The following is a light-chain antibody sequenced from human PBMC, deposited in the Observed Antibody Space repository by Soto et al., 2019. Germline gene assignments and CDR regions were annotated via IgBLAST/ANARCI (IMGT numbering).Light chain of an antibody. J-gene: IGLJ1*01. CDR1: SSDVGSYNR. V-gene: IGLV2-18*02. CDR3: SSYTSSSTDV. CDR2: EVS. Sequence: QSALTQPPSVSGSLGQSVTISCTGTSSDVGSYNRVSWYQQPPGTAPKLMIYEVSNRPSGVPDRFSGSKSGNTASLTISGLQAEDEADYYCSSYTSSSTDVFGTGTKVTVL.